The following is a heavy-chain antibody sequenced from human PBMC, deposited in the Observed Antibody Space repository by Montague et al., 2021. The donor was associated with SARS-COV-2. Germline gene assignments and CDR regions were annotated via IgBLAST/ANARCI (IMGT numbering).Heavy chain of an antibody. CDR2: IYSGGSIT. D-gene: IGHD6-13*01. Sequence: SLRLSCAASGFTFSGYAMTWVRQAPGKGLEWVSVIYSGGSITYYADSVKGRFTISRDNSKNTLYLQMNNLRAEDTAVYYCAKAGPYSSTYDSWGQGTLVTVSS. CDR3: AKAGPYSSTYDS. J-gene: IGHJ4*02. CDR1: GFTFSGYA. V-gene: IGHV3-23*03.